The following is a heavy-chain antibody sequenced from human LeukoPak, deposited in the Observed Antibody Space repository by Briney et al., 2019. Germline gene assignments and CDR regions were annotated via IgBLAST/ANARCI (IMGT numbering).Heavy chain of an antibody. CDR1: GGSISSYY. V-gene: IGHV4-59*12. Sequence: SETLSLTCTVSGGSISSYYWSWIRQPPGKGLEWIGYIYYSGSTNYNPSLKSRVTISVDTSKNQISLKLSSVTAADTAVYYCARRDSGSSSRAFDIWGQGTMVTVSS. D-gene: IGHD1-26*01. CDR3: ARRDSGSSSRAFDI. CDR2: IYYSGST. J-gene: IGHJ3*02.